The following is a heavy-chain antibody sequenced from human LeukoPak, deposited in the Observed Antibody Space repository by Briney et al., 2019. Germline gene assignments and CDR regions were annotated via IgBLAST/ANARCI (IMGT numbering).Heavy chain of an antibody. CDR3: ARVVFYDSSGYRYYYYMDV. CDR2: IYNRGST. CDR1: SGSISSGSYD. D-gene: IGHD3-22*01. V-gene: IGHV4-61*02. J-gene: IGHJ6*03. Sequence: SETLSLTCTVSSGSISSGSYDWRWLRQPAGKGLGLIGRIYNRGSTNYNPSLTSRVTISVDTSENQFSMKLSSVTAADTAVYYCARVVFYDSSGYRYYYYMDVWGKGTTVTVSS.